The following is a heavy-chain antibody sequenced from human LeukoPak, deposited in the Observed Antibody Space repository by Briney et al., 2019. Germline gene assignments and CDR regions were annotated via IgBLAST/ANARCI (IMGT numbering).Heavy chain of an antibody. D-gene: IGHD2-15*01. CDR3: ARDHAPSRGWWAFTLSAADL. V-gene: IGHV3-30-3*01. CDR1: GFTFSRYA. CDR2: ISDDGINK. Sequence: QPGRSLRLSCAASGFTFSRYAMYWVRQAPGKGLEWLAVISDDGINKYYADSVKGRFTISRDSSKNTLFLQMNSLRSEDTAVYYCARDHAPSRGWWAFTLSAADLWGQGTLVFVSS. J-gene: IGHJ5*02.